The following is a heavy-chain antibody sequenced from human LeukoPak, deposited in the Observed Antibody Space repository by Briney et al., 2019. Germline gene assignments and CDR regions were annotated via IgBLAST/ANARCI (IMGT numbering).Heavy chain of an antibody. CDR1: GGSISRGDYY. CDR3: ARVGLKRWLRQGNYFDY. CDR2: IYYSGRT. V-gene: IGHV4-31*03. D-gene: IGHD5-24*01. Sequence: SSETLSLTCTVSGGSISRGDYYWSWIRQHPGKGLEWIGYIYYSGRTYYNPSLKSRVTISVDTSKNQFSLKLSSVTAADTAVYYCARVGLKRWLRQGNYFDYWGQGTLVTVSS. J-gene: IGHJ4*02.